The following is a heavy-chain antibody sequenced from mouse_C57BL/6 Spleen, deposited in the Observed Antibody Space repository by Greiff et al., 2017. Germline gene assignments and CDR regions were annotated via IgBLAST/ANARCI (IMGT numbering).Heavy chain of an antibody. D-gene: IGHD1-1*01. Sequence: VKLVESGPGLVQPSQSLSITCPVSGFSLTSYGVHWVRQPPGTGLEWLGVIWSGGSTDYNAAFISRLSISKDNSKSQVFFKMNSLQADDTAIYYCAKISITTVVATGAMDYWGQGTSVTVSS. V-gene: IGHV2-4*01. CDR2: IWSGGST. J-gene: IGHJ4*01. CDR3: AKISITTVVATGAMDY. CDR1: GFSLTSYG.